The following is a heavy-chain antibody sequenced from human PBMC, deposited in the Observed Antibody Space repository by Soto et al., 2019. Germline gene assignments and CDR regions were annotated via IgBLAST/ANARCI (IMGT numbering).Heavy chain of an antibody. D-gene: IGHD2-2*01. V-gene: IGHV3-23*01. CDR2: ISGSGGST. CDR3: AKDPPVDLLPAAADS. Sequence: HGGSLSLSCAASGFTFRDHGLTLVRQAPGKGLQWVSSISGSGGSTYYADSVKGRFTISRDNSKNTLYLQMNSLRAEDTALYYCAKDPPVDLLPAAADSWGQGTLVTVSS. J-gene: IGHJ4*02. CDR1: GFTFRDHG.